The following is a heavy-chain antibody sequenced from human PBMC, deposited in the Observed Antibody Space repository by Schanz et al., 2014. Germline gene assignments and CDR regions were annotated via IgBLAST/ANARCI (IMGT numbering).Heavy chain of an antibody. D-gene: IGHD2-2*01. Sequence: QVQLVQSGAEVKKPGASVKVSCKASGYTFTSYDINWVRQATGQGLEWMGWMNSKTGNTGYAQRFQGRVTMTRNTSITTAYLELSSLRSDDTAVYYCARGGFCDSTSFDSWGQGTLVTVSS. CDR2: MNSKTGNT. V-gene: IGHV1-8*01. J-gene: IGHJ4*02. CDR3: ARGGFCDSTSFDS. CDR1: GYTFTSYD.